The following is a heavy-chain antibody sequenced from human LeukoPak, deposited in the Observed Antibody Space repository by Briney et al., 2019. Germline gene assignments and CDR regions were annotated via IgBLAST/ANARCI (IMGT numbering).Heavy chain of an antibody. D-gene: IGHD5-12*01. Sequence: SETLSPTCTVSGDSISSHYSSWVRQTPGKGLEWVGYISASGSTTYYTYLKGRVTILGETSNNKFSLRLTSVTAEDTAVYYCARHATMCFSVPWLDLWGEGTLVTVSS. J-gene: IGHJ5*02. V-gene: IGHV4-59*08. CDR1: GDSISSHY. CDR3: ARHATMCFSVPWLDL. CDR2: ISASGST.